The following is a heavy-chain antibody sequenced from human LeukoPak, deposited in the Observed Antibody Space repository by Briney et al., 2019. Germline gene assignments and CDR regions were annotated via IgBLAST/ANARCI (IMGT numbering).Heavy chain of an antibody. Sequence: SETLSLTCTVSGGSISSSSYYWGWIRQPPGKGLEWIGSIYYSGSTHYNPSLKSRVTISVDTSKNQFSLKLSSVTAAATAVYYCARGVSRRQIVATRYYFDYWGQGTLVTVSS. CDR3: ARGVSRRQIVATRYYFDY. J-gene: IGHJ4*02. CDR1: GGSISSSSYY. CDR2: IYYSGST. V-gene: IGHV4-39*01. D-gene: IGHD5-12*01.